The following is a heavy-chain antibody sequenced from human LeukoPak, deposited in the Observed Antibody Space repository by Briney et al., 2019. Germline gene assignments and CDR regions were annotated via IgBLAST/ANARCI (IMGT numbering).Heavy chain of an antibody. D-gene: IGHD3-22*01. Sequence: GGFLRLSCAASGFTFSRYAMHWVRQAPGKGLEWVAVISYDGSNQYYADSVKGRFTISRDNSKKTLYLQMNSLRAEDTAVYYCARAALIVVAALDYWGQGTLVTVSS. CDR3: ARAALIVVAALDY. CDR1: GFTFSRYA. V-gene: IGHV3-30-3*01. J-gene: IGHJ4*02. CDR2: ISYDGSNQ.